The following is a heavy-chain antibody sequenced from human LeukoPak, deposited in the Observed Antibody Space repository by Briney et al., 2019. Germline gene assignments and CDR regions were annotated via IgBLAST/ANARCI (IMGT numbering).Heavy chain of an antibody. Sequence: GGSLRLSCAASGFTFSSQWMSWARQAPGKGLEWVSAISGSGGSTYYADSVKGRFTISRDNSKNTLYLQMNSLRAEDTAVYYCAKGGGSYYYYYYMDVWGKGTTVTISS. V-gene: IGHV3-23*01. D-gene: IGHD1-26*01. CDR3: AKGGGSYYYYYYMDV. CDR1: GFTFSSQW. CDR2: ISGSGGST. J-gene: IGHJ6*03.